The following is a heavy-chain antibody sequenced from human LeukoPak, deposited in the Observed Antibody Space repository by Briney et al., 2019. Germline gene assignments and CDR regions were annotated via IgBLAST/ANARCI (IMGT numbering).Heavy chain of an antibody. Sequence: PGGSLRLSCAASGFTFSSYEMNWVRQAPGKGLEWVSYITSSGTTIYYADSVKGRFTISRDNTKNSLYLQMNSLGAEDTALYYCAKERALGELNDAFDIWGQGTMVTVSS. CDR3: AKERALGELNDAFDI. J-gene: IGHJ3*02. CDR1: GFTFSSYE. D-gene: IGHD3-10*01. V-gene: IGHV3-48*03. CDR2: ITSSGTTI.